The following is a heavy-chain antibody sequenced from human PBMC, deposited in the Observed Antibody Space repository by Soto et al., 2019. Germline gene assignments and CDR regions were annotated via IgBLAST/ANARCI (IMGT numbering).Heavy chain of an antibody. J-gene: IGHJ6*02. Sequence: PSETLSLTCTVSGGSVSSGSSYWSWIRQPPGKGLEWIGYIFYSGSTNYNPSLKSRVTISVDTSKNQFSMKLSSVTAADTAVFYCARGLLWFGELYYYYGMDVWGQGTTVTVSS. D-gene: IGHD3-10*01. CDR1: GGSVSSGSSY. CDR2: IFYSGST. CDR3: ARGLLWFGELYYYYGMDV. V-gene: IGHV4-61*01.